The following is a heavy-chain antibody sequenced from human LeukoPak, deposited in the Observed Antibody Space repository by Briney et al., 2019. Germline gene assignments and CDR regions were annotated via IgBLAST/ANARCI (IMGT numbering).Heavy chain of an antibody. CDR3: ARDKIVGATFFDY. J-gene: IGHJ4*02. D-gene: IGHD1-26*01. V-gene: IGHV3-7*01. CDR1: GFTFNTYW. Sequence: GGSLRLSCAASGFTFNTYWMSWVRQAPGKGLEWVANIKQDGSEKYYVDSVKGRFTISRDNAKNSLYLQMDSLRAEHTAVYYCARDKIVGATFFDYWGQGTLVTVSS. CDR2: IKQDGSEK.